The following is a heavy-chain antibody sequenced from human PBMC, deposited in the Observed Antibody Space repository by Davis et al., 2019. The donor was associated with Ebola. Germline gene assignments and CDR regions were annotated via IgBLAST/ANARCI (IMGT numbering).Heavy chain of an antibody. CDR1: GFTFSSYA. CDR2: ISGSGGST. Sequence: GESLKISCAASGFTFSSYAMSWVRQAPGKGLEWVSAISGSGGSTYYADSVKGRFTISRDNSKNTLYLQMNSLRAEDTAVYYCAKGEDIVLVPAAILYYYYGMDVWGQGTTVTVSS. D-gene: IGHD2-2*01. J-gene: IGHJ6*02. V-gene: IGHV3-23*01. CDR3: AKGEDIVLVPAAILYYYYGMDV.